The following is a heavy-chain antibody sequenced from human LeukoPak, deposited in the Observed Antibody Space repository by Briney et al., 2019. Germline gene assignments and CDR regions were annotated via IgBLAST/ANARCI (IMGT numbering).Heavy chain of an antibody. D-gene: IGHD3-10*01. J-gene: IGHJ4*02. V-gene: IGHV4-61*02. Sequence: SETLSLTGTVSGGSISSGSYYWSWVRQPAGKGLEWIGRIYISGSTNYNPSLKSRVTISVDTSKNQFSLKLSSVTAADTAVYYCARRSYFYYFDYWGQGTLVTVSS. CDR1: GGSISSGSYY. CDR2: IYISGST. CDR3: ARRSYFYYFDY.